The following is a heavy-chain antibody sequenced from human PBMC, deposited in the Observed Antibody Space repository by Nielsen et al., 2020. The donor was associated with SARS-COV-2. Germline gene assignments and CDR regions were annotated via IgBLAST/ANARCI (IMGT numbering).Heavy chain of an antibody. J-gene: IGHJ4*02. CDR3: ARGTGEDY. V-gene: IGHV1-2*06. D-gene: IGHD3/OR15-3a*01. Sequence: ASVKVSCKASGYTFTGYYMHWVRQAPGQGLEWMGRINPNSGGTNYAQKFQGRVTMTTDTSTSTAHMELRSLRSDDTAVYYCARGTGEDYWGQGTLVTVSS. CDR1: GYTFTGYY. CDR2: INPNSGGT.